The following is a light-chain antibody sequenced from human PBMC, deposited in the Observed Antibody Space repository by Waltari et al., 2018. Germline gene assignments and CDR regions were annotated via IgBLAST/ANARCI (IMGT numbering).Light chain of an antibody. Sequence: DIVMTQSPDSLAVSLGERATINCKSSQSVLYSSNNKNYLAWYQHKPGQPPKRLIYWASTRESGVPDRVSGSGSGTDFTLTISSLQAEDVAVYYCQQYYSTPFTFGGGTKVEIK. CDR2: WAS. J-gene: IGKJ4*01. V-gene: IGKV4-1*01. CDR3: QQYYSTPFT. CDR1: QSVLYSSNNKNY.